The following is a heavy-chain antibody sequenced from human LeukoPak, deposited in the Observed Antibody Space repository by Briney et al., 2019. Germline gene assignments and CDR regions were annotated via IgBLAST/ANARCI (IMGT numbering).Heavy chain of an antibody. V-gene: IGHV3-9*01. CDR3: AKSSGSHYWYYFDY. CDR2: ISWNSGSI. J-gene: IGHJ4*02. D-gene: IGHD1-26*01. CDR1: GFTFDDYA. Sequence: PGRSLRLSCAASGFTFDDYAMHWVRQAPGKGLEWVSGISWNSGSIGYADSVKGRFTISRDNAKNSLYLQMNSLRAEDTALYYCAKSSGSHYWYYFDYWGQGTLVTVSS.